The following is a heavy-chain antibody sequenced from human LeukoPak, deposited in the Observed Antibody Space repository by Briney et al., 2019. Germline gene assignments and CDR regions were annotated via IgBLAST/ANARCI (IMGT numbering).Heavy chain of an antibody. J-gene: IGHJ4*02. V-gene: IGHV3-23*01. D-gene: IGHD3-22*01. CDR3: AKAVEDYYDSSGYTTFDY. CDR1: GFTFSSYA. CDR2: ITGGGGST. Sequence: PGGSLRLSCAASGFTFSSYAMSWVRQAPGKGLEWVSAITGGGGSTYYADSVKGRFTISRDNSKNTLYLQMNSLRAEDTAVYYCAKAVEDYYDSSGYTTFDYWGQGTLVTVSS.